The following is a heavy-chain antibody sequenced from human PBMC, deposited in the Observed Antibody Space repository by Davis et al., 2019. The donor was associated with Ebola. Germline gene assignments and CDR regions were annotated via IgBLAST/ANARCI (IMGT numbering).Heavy chain of an antibody. CDR1: GGSISSYY. Sequence: MPSETLSLTCTVSGGSISSYYWSWIRQPPGKGLEWIGYIYYSGSTYYNPSLKSRVTISVDTSKNQFSLKLSSVTAADTAVYYCARHHCTGGVCYRANWFDPWGQGTLVTVSS. CDR2: IYYSGST. CDR3: ARHHCTGGVCYRANWFDP. D-gene: IGHD2-8*02. J-gene: IGHJ5*02. V-gene: IGHV4-59*04.